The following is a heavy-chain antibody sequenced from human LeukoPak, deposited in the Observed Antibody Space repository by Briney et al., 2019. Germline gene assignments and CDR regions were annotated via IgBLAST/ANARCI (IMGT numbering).Heavy chain of an antibody. V-gene: IGHV3-20*04. CDR1: GFTFADYG. CDR3: VRPDRDYYDSTTLGLDALDI. D-gene: IGHD3-22*01. J-gene: IGHJ3*02. CDR2: INWNGGST. Sequence: PGGSLRLSCAASGFTFADYGMSWVRQAPGKGLEWVSGINWNGGSTGYPDSVKGRFTISRDTAKNSPYLQMNSLIAEEMSLYYCVRPDRDYYDSTTLGLDALDIWGQGTMVTVSS.